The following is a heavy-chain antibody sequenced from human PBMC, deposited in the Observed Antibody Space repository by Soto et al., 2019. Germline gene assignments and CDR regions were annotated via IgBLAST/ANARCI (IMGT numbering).Heavy chain of an antibody. Sequence: GASVKVSCKASGYTFTSYYMHWVRQAPGQGLEWMGIINPSGGSTSYAQKFQGRVTMTRDTSTSTVYMELSSLRSEDTAVYYCARDPAYCISTSCYQPWFDPWGQGTLVTVSS. CDR2: INPSGGST. CDR3: ARDPAYCISTSCYQPWFDP. V-gene: IGHV1-46*01. D-gene: IGHD2-2*01. J-gene: IGHJ5*02. CDR1: GYTFTSYY.